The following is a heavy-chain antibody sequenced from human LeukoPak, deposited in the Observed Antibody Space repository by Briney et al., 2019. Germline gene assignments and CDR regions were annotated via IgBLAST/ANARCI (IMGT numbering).Heavy chain of an antibody. Sequence: GGSLRLSCAASGFTFSDYYMSWIRQAPGKGLEWVSYISSSGSTIYYADSVKGRFTISRDNAKNSLYLQMNSLRAEDTAVYYCAARYCSSTSCYGENYFDYWGQGTLVTVSS. J-gene: IGHJ4*02. CDR3: AARYCSSTSCYGENYFDY. CDR1: GFTFSDYY. D-gene: IGHD2-2*01. CDR2: ISSSGSTI. V-gene: IGHV3-11*01.